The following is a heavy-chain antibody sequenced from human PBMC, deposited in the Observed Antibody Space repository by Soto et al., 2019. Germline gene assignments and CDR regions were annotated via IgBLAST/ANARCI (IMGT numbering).Heavy chain of an antibody. D-gene: IGHD6-19*01. J-gene: IGHJ4*02. CDR2: ISDSSSTI. CDR3: AREDGSGWVNYFDC. Sequence: PVGPLRLSCAASGFTFSRYDMNWVRQAPGKGLEWVSYISDSSSTIYYADSVKGRITVSRDNAKNSLYLQMNGLRDEDTAVYYYAREDGSGWVNYFDCWGQGT. V-gene: IGHV3-48*02. CDR1: GFTFSRYD.